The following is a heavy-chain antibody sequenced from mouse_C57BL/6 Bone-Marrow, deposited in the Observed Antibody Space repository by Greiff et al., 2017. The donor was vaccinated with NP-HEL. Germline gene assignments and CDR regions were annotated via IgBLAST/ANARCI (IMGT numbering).Heavy chain of an antibody. CDR1: GFSFNTYA. CDR3: VSPYHYGSSYKAWFAY. CDR2: IRSKSNNYAT. D-gene: IGHD1-1*01. Sequence: EVQLVESGGGLVQPKGSLKLSCAASGFSFNTYAMNWVRQAPGKGLEWVARIRSKSNNYATYYADSVKDRFTISRDDSESMLYLQMNNLKTEDTAMYYCVSPYHYGSSYKAWFAYWGQGTLVTVSA. J-gene: IGHJ3*01. V-gene: IGHV10-1*01.